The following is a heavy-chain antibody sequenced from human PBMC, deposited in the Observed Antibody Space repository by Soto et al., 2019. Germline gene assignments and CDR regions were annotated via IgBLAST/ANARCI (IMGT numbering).Heavy chain of an antibody. V-gene: IGHV3-23*01. Sequence: PGGSLRLSCAASGFTFSSYAMSWVRQAPGKGLEWVSAISGSGVSTYYADSVKGRFTISRDNSKNTLYLQMNSLRAEDTAVYYCAKSPGMYYYDSSGYYHYDYWGQGTQVTLSS. CDR1: GFTFSSYA. J-gene: IGHJ4*02. D-gene: IGHD3-22*01. CDR3: AKSPGMYYYDSSGYYHYDY. CDR2: ISGSGVST.